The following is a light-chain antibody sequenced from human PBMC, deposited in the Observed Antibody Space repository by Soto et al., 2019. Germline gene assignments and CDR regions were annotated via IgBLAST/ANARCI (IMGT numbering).Light chain of an antibody. CDR1: SSDIGGYND. CDR3: SSYTSSVARV. Sequence: QSVLTQPASVSGSPGQSITIPCTGTSSDIGGYNDVSWYQQHPGKAPKLMIYEVSHRPSGIPNRFSGSKSGNTASLTISGLQAEDEADYYCSSYTSSVARVFGTGTKVTVL. J-gene: IGLJ1*01. V-gene: IGLV2-14*01. CDR2: EVS.